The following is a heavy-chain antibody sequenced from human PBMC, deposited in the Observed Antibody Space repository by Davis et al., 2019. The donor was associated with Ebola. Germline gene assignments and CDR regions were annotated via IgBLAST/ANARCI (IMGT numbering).Heavy chain of an antibody. D-gene: IGHD2-8*02. V-gene: IGHV4-39*01. CDR3: ARLLGYCTGGLCYKYCYGMDV. J-gene: IGHJ6*02. CDR2: VYYTGST. Sequence: MPGGSLRLSCTVSGGSISSSSYYWGWIRQPPGKGLEWIGNVYYTGSTYYNPSLKSRVTISVDTSMNQFSLKLSSVTAADTAVYYCARLLGYCTGGLCYKYCYGMDVWGQGTTVTVSS. CDR1: GGSISSSSYY.